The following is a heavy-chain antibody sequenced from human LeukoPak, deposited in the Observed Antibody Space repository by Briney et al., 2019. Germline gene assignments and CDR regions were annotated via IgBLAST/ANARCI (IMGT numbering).Heavy chain of an antibody. CDR2: INHNGST. V-gene: IGHV4-34*01. D-gene: IGHD3-9*01. CDR3: ARQQNPYYDILTGYPYFDY. CDR1: GGSFSGYY. Sequence: SETLSLTCAVYGGSFSGYYWSWIRQPPGKGLEWIGEINHNGSTNYNPSLKSRVTISVDTSKNQFSLKLSSVTAADTAVYYCARQQNPYYDILTGYPYFDYWGQGTLVTVSS. J-gene: IGHJ4*02.